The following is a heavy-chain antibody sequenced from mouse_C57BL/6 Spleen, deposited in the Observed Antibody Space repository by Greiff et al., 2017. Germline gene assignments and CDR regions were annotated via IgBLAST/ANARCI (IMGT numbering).Heavy chain of an antibody. CDR3: TSAYQGYFDV. V-gene: IGHV1-39*01. CDR1: GYSFTDYN. Sequence: VQLKESGPELVKPGASVKISCKASGYSFTDYNMNWVKQSNGKSLEWIGVINPNYGTTSYIQKFKGKATLTVDQSSSTAYMQLNSLTSEDAAVYYCTSAYQGYFDVWGTGTTGTVSS. D-gene: IGHD3-1*01. CDR2: INPNYGTT. J-gene: IGHJ1*03.